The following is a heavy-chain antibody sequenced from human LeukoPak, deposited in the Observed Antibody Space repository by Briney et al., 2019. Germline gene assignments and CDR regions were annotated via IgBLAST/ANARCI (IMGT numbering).Heavy chain of an antibody. CDR3: ARERWSDFWSGADY. V-gene: IGHV1-18*01. CDR2: ISAYNGNT. J-gene: IGHJ4*02. D-gene: IGHD3-3*01. Sequence: GASVKASCKASGYTFTSYGISWVRQAPGQGLEWMGWISAYNGNTNYAQKLQGRVTMTTDTSTSTAYMELRSLRSDDTAVYYCARERWSDFWSGADYWGQGTLVTVSS. CDR1: GYTFTSYG.